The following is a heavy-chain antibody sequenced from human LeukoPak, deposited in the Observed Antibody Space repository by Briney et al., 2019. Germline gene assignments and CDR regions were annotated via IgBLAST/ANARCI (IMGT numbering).Heavy chain of an antibody. CDR3: ARDRGYNSFDY. D-gene: IGHD5-18*01. J-gene: IGHJ4*02. V-gene: IGHV3-7*01. CDR1: GVTFSSLW. CDR2: INPDGSVK. Sequence: PGGSLRLSCAASGVTFSSLWMTSVRQAPGKGLEWVANINPDGSVKNYVDSMRGRFTISRDNAKNPLYLQMNSLRAEDTSVYYCARDRGYNSFDYWGQGTLVTGSS.